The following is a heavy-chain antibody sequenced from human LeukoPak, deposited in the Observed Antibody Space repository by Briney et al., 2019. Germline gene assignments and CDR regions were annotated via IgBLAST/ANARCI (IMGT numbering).Heavy chain of an antibody. Sequence: ASVKVSCKASGYTFTSYGISWVRQAPGQGLEWMGWISAYNGNTNYAQKLQDRVTMTTDTSTSTAYMELRSLRSDDTAVYYCARSFVPYDSNRWYGFDPWGQGTLVTVSS. CDR1: GYTFTSYG. D-gene: IGHD6-13*01. CDR2: ISAYNGNT. CDR3: ARSFVPYDSNRWYGFDP. V-gene: IGHV1-18*01. J-gene: IGHJ5*02.